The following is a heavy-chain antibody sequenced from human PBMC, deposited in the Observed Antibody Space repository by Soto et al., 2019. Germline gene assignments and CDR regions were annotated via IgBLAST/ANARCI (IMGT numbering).Heavy chain of an antibody. CDR2: INPSGSI. Sequence: VQLQQWGAGLLKPSETLSLTCAVYGGYFSGYHWSWFRQPPGKGLEWIGEINPSGSINYNPSLKSRLTISVDTSKNQFSLNLSSVTAADTAVYYCATFVGATTVTRGSPRDYWGQGTLVTVSS. D-gene: IGHD4-4*01. J-gene: IGHJ4*02. CDR3: ATFVGATTVTRGSPRDY. CDR1: GGYFSGYH. V-gene: IGHV4-34*01.